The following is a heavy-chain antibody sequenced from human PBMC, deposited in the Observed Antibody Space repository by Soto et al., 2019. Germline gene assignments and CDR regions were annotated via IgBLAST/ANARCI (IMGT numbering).Heavy chain of an antibody. CDR3: ARGGPYNYSPRGSRVAAF. CDR2: INADGTSV. V-gene: IGHV3-74*01. CDR1: GFTLNDYW. D-gene: IGHD5-18*01. J-gene: IGHJ4*02. Sequence: EVQLVESGGGLVQRGGSLRLSCEASGFTLNDYWMHWVRQVPGKGLVWVARINADGTSVSYADSVKGRFTISRDNAKITVYLLMNSLRAEDSAVYYCARGGPYNYSPRGSRVAAFWRLGTLVTLSS.